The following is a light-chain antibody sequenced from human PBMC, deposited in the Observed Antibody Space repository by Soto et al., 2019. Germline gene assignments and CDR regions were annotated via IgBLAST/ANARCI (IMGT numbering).Light chain of an antibody. CDR3: LQDYSYPLT. CDR1: QSISSY. CDR2: KAS. Sequence: IQMTQSPSSLSASVGDRVTITCRASQSISSYLNWYQQKPGKAPKLLIYKASTLKSGVPSRFSGSGSGTDFTLTISSLQPEDFATYYCLQDYSYPLTFGGGTKVDIK. V-gene: IGKV1-6*01. J-gene: IGKJ4*01.